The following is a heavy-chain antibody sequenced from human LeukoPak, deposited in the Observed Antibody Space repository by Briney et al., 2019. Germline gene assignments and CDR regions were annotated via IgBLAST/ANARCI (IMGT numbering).Heavy chain of an antibody. D-gene: IGHD5-12*01. CDR2: IWYDGSKQ. CDR1: GFISTTYG. CDR3: TTDLDVDIVATEANWFDP. Sequence: GKSLRLSCAASGFISTTYGFHWVRQAPGKGLEWVAVIWYDGSKQYYADSVKGRFTFSRDDSQNMLYLQMNSLRAEDTAVYYCTTDLDVDIVATEANWFDPWGQGTLVTVSS. J-gene: IGHJ5*02. V-gene: IGHV3-33*01.